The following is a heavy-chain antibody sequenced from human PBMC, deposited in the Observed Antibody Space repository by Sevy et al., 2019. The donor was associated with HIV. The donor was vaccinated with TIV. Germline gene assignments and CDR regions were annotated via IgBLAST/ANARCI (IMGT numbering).Heavy chain of an antibody. V-gene: IGHV3-30*18. CDR1: GFTFSSYG. J-gene: IGHJ1*01. Sequence: GGSLRLSCAASGFTFSSYGMHWVRQAPGKGLEWVAVISYDGSNKYYADSVKGRFTISRDNSKNTLYLQMNSLRAEDTAVYYCAKDKDYDSSGYHPRGVGYFQHWGQGTLVTVSS. CDR2: ISYDGSNK. D-gene: IGHD3-22*01. CDR3: AKDKDYDSSGYHPRGVGYFQH.